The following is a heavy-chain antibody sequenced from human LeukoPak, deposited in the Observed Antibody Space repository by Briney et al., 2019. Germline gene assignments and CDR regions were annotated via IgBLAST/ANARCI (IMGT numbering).Heavy chain of an antibody. V-gene: IGHV3-23*01. CDR2: ISGSGGTT. CDR3: AKLPRYCSGGSCYPLGMDV. J-gene: IGHJ6*04. Sequence: GSLRLSCAASGFTSSSYAMSWVRQAPGKGLDWVSGISGSGGTTYYADSVKGRFTISRDNSKNTQYLQMNSLRAEDTAVYYCAKLPRYCSGGSCYPLGMDVWGKGTTVIVSS. CDR1: GFTSSSYA. D-gene: IGHD2-15*01.